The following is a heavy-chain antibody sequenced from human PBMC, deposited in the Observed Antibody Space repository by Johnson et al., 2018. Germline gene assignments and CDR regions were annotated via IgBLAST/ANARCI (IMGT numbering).Heavy chain of an antibody. CDR1: GFTFTSYD. D-gene: IGHD3-16*01. CDR3: ARGLGGSYYYYMDV. V-gene: IGHV1-8*01. CDR2: MNPNSGNT. Sequence: QVQLQESGGGVVRPGGSLRLSCAASGFTFTSYDINWVRQATGQGLEWMGWMNPNSGNTGYAQKFQGRVTMTRNTSIRTAYLELSSLRSEDTAVYYWARGLGGSYYYYMDVWGKGTTVTVSS. J-gene: IGHJ6*03.